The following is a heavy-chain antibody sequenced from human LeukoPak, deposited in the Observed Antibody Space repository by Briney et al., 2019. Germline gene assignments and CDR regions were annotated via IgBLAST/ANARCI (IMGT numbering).Heavy chain of an antibody. CDR3: AKDQAPDYYYGMDV. Sequence: PGGSLRLSCAASGFTFDGYAMHWVRQAPGKGLEWVSGISWNSGSIGYADSVKGRFTISRDNAKNSLYLQMNSLRAEDTALYYCAKDQAPDYYYGMDVWGQGTTVTVSS. J-gene: IGHJ6*02. CDR1: GFTFDGYA. V-gene: IGHV3-9*01. CDR2: ISWNSGSI.